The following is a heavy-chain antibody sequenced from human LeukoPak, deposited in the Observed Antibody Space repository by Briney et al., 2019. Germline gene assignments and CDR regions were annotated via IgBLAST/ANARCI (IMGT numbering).Heavy chain of an antibody. CDR1: GFTFSSYA. V-gene: IGHV3-30*04. D-gene: IGHD2-2*02. CDR2: ISYDGSNK. J-gene: IGHJ3*02. Sequence: GGSLRLSCAASGFTFSSYAMHWVRQAPGKGLEWVAVISYDGSNKYYADSVKGRFTISRDNSKNTLYLQLNSLRAEDTAVYYCARERGGFCSGTSCYKAFDIWGQGTMVTVSS. CDR3: ARERGGFCSGTSCYKAFDI.